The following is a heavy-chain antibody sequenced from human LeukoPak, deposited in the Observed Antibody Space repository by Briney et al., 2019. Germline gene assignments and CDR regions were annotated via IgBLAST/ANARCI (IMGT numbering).Heavy chain of an antibody. D-gene: IGHD1-1*01. Sequence: SETLSLTCTVSGGSISSGDYYWSWIRQPPGKGLEWIGYIYYSGSTYYNPSLKSRVTISVDTSKNQFSLKLSSVTAADTAVYYCARERNVDPHIDYWGQGTLVTVSS. V-gene: IGHV4-30-4*08. CDR2: IYYSGST. CDR3: ARERNVDPHIDY. CDR1: GGSISSGDYY. J-gene: IGHJ4*02.